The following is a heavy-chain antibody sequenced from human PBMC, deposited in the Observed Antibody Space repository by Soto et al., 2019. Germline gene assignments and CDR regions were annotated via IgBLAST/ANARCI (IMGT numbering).Heavy chain of an antibody. D-gene: IGHD3-10*01. CDR1: GFTFSSYS. Sequence: GGSLRLSCAASGFTFSSYSMNWVRQAPGKGLEWVSSISSSSSYIYYADSVKGRFTISRDNAKNSLYLQMNSLRAEDTAVYYCARDKIMVRGVILRPGYYYYGMDVWGQGTTVTVSS. J-gene: IGHJ6*02. CDR2: ISSSSSYI. CDR3: ARDKIMVRGVILRPGYYYYGMDV. V-gene: IGHV3-21*01.